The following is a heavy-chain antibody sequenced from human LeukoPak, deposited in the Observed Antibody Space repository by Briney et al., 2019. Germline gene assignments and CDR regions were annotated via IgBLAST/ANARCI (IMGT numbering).Heavy chain of an antibody. V-gene: IGHV6-1*01. J-gene: IGHJ5*02. CDR1: GDSVSSNSAA. D-gene: IGHD3-10*01. CDR3: ARDGTKGPMVRGVISWFDP. CDR2: TYYRSKWYN. Sequence: SQTPSLTCAISGDSVSSNSAAWNWIRQSPSRGLEWLGRTYYRSKWYNDYAVSVKSRITINPDTSKNQFSLQLNSVTPEDTAVYYCARDGTKGPMVRGVISWFDPWGQGTLVTVSS.